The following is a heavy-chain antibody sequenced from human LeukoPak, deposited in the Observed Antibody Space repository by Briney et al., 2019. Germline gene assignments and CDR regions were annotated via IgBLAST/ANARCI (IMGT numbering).Heavy chain of an antibody. J-gene: IGHJ4*02. CDR3: ARGVIVVVPAEAPFDY. CDR2: INPNSGGT. V-gene: IGHV1-2*02. D-gene: IGHD2-2*01. Sequence: ASVKVSCKASGYTFTSYDINWVRQATGQGLEWMGWINPNSGGTNYAQKFQGRVTMTRDTSISTAYMELSRLRSDDTAVYYCARGVIVVVPAEAPFDYWGQGTLVTVSS. CDR1: GYTFTSYD.